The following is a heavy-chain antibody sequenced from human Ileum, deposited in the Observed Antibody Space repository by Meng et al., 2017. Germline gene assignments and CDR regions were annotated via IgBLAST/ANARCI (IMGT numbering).Heavy chain of an antibody. CDR3: TRGGDERSWNFFDY. V-gene: IGHV3-66*03. Sequence: GGSLRLSCTASGLTVGNSYLSWVRQAPGKGLEWVSIIYPYGGTFYPDSVRGRFTISRDNFKNTVYLQMNSLRSEDTAIYFCTRGGDERSWNFFDYWGQGTLVTVSS. D-gene: IGHD6-13*01. CDR2: IYPYGGT. J-gene: IGHJ4*02. CDR1: GLTVGNSY.